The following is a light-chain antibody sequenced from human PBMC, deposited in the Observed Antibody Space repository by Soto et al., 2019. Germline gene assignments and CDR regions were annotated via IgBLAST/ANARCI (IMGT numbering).Light chain of an antibody. CDR3: QQSYGTPMYT. V-gene: IGKV1-39*01. CDR1: QSINTY. CDR2: AAS. J-gene: IGKJ2*01. Sequence: DIQMTQSPSSLSASVGDRVTITCRASQSINTYLNWYQQKPGKAPNLLIYAASNLQSGVPSRFSGSGSGTEFTLTISSLQTEDIATYYCQQSYGTPMYTFGKGTKLEIK.